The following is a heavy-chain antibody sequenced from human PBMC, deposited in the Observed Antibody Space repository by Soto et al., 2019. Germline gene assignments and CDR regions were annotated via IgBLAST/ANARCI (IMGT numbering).Heavy chain of an antibody. CDR3: ARGGYDYVWGSYRYTAIFDY. V-gene: IGHV4-34*01. CDR1: GGSFSGYY. Sequence: SETLSLTCAVYGGSFSGYYWSWVRQPPGKGLEWIGEINHSGSTNYNPSLKSRVTISVDTSKNQFSLKLSSVTAADTAVYYCARGGYDYVWGSYRYTAIFDYWGQGTLVTVSS. J-gene: IGHJ4*02. CDR2: INHSGST. D-gene: IGHD3-16*02.